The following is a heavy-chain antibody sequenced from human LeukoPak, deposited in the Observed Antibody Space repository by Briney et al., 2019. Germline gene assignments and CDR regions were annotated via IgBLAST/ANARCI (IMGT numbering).Heavy chain of an antibody. D-gene: IGHD6-6*01. CDR1: GGSISSGGYS. CDR3: ARASAPRRAFDI. J-gene: IGHJ3*02. CDR2: IYHSGST. V-gene: IGHV4-30-2*01. Sequence: SQTLSLTCAVSGGSISSGGYSWSWIRQRPGKGLEWIGYIYHSGSTYYNPSLKSRVTISVDRSKNQFSLKLSSVTAADTAVYYCARASAPRRAFDIWGQGTMVTVSS.